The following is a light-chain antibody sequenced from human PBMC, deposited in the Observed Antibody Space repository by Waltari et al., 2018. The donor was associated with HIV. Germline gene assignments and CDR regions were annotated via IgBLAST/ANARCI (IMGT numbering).Light chain of an antibody. Sequence: SALTQPASVSASPGQSITISCTGTSSDVGNYNVVSWYRQFPDKAPQLLICELNKRPSGVSNRFSGSKSGNSASLTIAGLLADDEADYYCCSYAGGNSYVFGTGTKVTVL. J-gene: IGLJ1*01. CDR3: CSYAGGNSYV. CDR2: ELN. CDR1: SSDVGNYNV. V-gene: IGLV2-23*02.